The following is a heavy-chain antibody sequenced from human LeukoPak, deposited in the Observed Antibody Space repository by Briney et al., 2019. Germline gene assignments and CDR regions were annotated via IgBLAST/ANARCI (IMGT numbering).Heavy chain of an antibody. CDR1: GGSISSGSYY. V-gene: IGHV4-61*01. Sequence: SETLSLTCTVSGGSISSGSYYWSWIRQPPGKGLEWIGYFHNSGTSTYNPSLKSRVTISADTSKNQFSLKLNSLTTADTAVYYCTRGAGWLIDYWGQGILVTVSS. CDR3: TRGAGWLIDY. D-gene: IGHD3-16*01. J-gene: IGHJ4*02. CDR2: FHNSGTS.